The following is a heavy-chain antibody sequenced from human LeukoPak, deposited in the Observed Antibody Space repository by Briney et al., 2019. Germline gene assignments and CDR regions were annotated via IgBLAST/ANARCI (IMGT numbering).Heavy chain of an antibody. Sequence: ASVKVSCKTSGYTFATYSINWVRQAPGQGLEWMGWISGYSGSTNYAQKLQGRVTMTRDTSTTTAYMELRSLKSDDTAVYYCARGHSSGRDYYFHPWGQGTLVTVSS. V-gene: IGHV1-18*01. CDR2: ISGYSGST. CDR3: ARGHSSGRDYYFHP. D-gene: IGHD6-19*01. J-gene: IGHJ4*02. CDR1: GYTFATYS.